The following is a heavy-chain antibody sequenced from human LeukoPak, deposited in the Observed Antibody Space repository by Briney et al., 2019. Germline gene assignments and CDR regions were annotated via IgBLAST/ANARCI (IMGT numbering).Heavy chain of an antibody. Sequence: PGRSLRLSCTASGFNFCDYSLSWFRQAPGVGLDWVAFIRREGYGGTTEYAASVKGRFTISRDDSKSIAYLQMNSLKTEDTGVYYCTRDHDFWRGPLDVWGKGTTVTVSS. CDR2: IRREGYGGTT. J-gene: IGHJ6*04. CDR1: GFNFCDYS. CDR3: TRDHDFWRGPLDV. D-gene: IGHD3-3*01. V-gene: IGHV3-49*03.